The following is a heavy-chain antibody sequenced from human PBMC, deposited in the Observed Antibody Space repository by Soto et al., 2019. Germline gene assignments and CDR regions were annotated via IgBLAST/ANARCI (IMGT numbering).Heavy chain of an antibody. CDR3: VRVVAIPGYPDH. V-gene: IGHV1-69*12. CDR2: IVPIVGTT. J-gene: IGHJ4*02. D-gene: IGHD5-12*01. Sequence: QVQLVQSGAVVRQPASSVKVSCKTSGGTFSSYAISWVRQAPGQGLEWMGGIVPIVGTTTYAQKFQGRVTITADEATSTAYMQLSRLRSDDTAVYYCVRVVAIPGYPDHWGQGTLVTVSS. CDR1: GGTFSSYA.